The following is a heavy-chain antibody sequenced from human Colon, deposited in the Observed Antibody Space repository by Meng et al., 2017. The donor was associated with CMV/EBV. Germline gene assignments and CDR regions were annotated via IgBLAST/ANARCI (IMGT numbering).Heavy chain of an antibody. V-gene: IGHV4-59*01. CDR3: ARDLGGDYFDY. CDR2: IFHSGDT. J-gene: IGHJ4*02. Sequence: SETLSLTCTVSGVSIDTYYWSWIRQPPGKGLEWIGYIFHSGDTNYNPSLKSRVTISVDMSRNEFSLKLTSVTAADTAVYYCARDLGGDYFDYWGQGTLVTVSS. D-gene: IGHD3-16*01. CDR1: GVSIDTYY.